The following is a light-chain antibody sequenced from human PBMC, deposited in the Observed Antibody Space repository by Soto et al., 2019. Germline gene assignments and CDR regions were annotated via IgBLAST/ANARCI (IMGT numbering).Light chain of an antibody. CDR3: AAWDDSLNGPVV. CDR2: SNN. J-gene: IGLJ2*01. V-gene: IGLV1-44*01. CDR1: SSNIGSNT. Sequence: QSVLTQPPSASGTPGQRVTISCSGSSSNIGSNTVNWYQQLPGTAPKLLIYSNNQRPSGVPDRFSGSKSGTSASLAISGLQSEDEADYYCAAWDDSLNGPVVFGGGTKRPS.